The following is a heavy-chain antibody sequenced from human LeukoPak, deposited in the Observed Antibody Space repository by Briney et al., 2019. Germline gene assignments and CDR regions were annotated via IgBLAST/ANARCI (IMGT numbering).Heavy chain of an antibody. V-gene: IGHV4-38-2*01. CDR1: GYYISSGYY. D-gene: IGHD1-1*01. CDR3: ARPRTIGTAYDAFDI. CDR2: IYHSGSP. Sequence: SETLSLTCAVSGYYISSGYYWGWIRHPPGKGLEWIGSIYHSGSPYYNPSLKSRVTISVDTSKNQLSLKLSSVTAADTAMYYCARPRTIGTAYDAFDIWGQGTMVTVSS. J-gene: IGHJ3*02.